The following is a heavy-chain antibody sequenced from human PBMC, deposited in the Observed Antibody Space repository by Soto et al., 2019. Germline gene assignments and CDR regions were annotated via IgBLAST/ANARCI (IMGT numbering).Heavy chain of an antibody. Sequence: GGSLRLCFAASGFTVERCGMTCVPQSSGKGPEWVAYISSSSSTIYYADSVKGRFTISRDNAKNSLYLQMNSLRDEDTAVYYCARDGYCVSTTCYFLPDVWGQGT. CDR3: ARDGYCVSTTCYFLPDV. CDR1: GFTVERCG. CDR2: ISSSSSTI. J-gene: IGHJ6*02. D-gene: IGHD2-2*03. V-gene: IGHV3-48*02.